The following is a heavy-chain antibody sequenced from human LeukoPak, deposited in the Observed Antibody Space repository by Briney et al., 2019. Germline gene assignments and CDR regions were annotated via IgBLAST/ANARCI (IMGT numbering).Heavy chain of an antibody. CDR1: GGSFSDYY. D-gene: IGHD2-8*01. CDR3: ARGFVSYSSYGMDV. J-gene: IGHJ6*04. Sequence: PSETLSLTCALYGGSFSDYYGSWIRQPPGKGLEWIGEINHSGSTNYNPSLKSRVTISVDTSKNQFSLKLSSVTAADTAVYYCARGFVSYSSYGMDVWGKGTTVTVSS. V-gene: IGHV4-34*01. CDR2: INHSGST.